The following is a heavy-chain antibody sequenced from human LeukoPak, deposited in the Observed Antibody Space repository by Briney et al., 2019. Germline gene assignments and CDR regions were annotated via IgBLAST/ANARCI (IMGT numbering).Heavy chain of an antibody. Sequence: GGSLRLSCAASGFTFSSYAMSWVRQAPGKGLEWVSAISGSGGSTYYADSVKGRSTISRDNSKDTVFLQMNSLKADDTAVYYCAKASRQAAVASPLDYWGQGSLVTVSS. CDR3: AKASRQAAVASPLDY. D-gene: IGHD6-19*01. CDR2: ISGSGGST. CDR1: GFTFSSYA. V-gene: IGHV3-23*01. J-gene: IGHJ4*02.